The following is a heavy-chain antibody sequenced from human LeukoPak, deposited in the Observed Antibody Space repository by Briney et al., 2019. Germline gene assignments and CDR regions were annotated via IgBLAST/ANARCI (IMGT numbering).Heavy chain of an antibody. J-gene: IGHJ6*02. V-gene: IGHV3-23*01. CDR2: ISGSGDST. Sequence: GGSLRLSCTASGFVFDTHTLTWVRQAPGKGLEWVASISGSGDSTNYGDSVKGRFTISRDNSKRTVHLEMSNLRADDTAMYYCVRRAAVRGMDFWGLGTTVIVSS. CDR3: VRRAAVRGMDF. CDR1: GFVFDTHT. D-gene: IGHD1-14*01.